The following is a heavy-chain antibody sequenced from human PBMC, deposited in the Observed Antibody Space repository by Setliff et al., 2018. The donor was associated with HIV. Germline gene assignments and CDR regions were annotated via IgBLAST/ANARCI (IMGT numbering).Heavy chain of an antibody. CDR3: SRGIGVPGSPAGF. D-gene: IGHD6-19*01. J-gene: IGHJ4*02. Sequence: ASVKVSCKASGGSFNSYALDWVRQAPGQGLEWIGGVVPIIGAAKYATKFQGRVTITADKSTNTAYMELNSLRLDDSAVYFCSRGIGVPGSPAGFWGQGTLVTVSS. CDR2: VVPIIGAA. CDR1: GGSFNSYA. V-gene: IGHV1-69*06.